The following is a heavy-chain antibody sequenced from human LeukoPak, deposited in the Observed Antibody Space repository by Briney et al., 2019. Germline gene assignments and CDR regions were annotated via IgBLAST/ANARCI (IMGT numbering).Heavy chain of an antibody. J-gene: IGHJ4*02. D-gene: IGHD5-18*01. CDR3: ASPLGYSYGLDY. Sequence: PGGSLRLSCAASGFTVSSNYMSWVRQAPGKGLEWVSVIYSGGSTCYADSVKGRFTISRDNSKNTLYLQMNSLRAEDTAVYYCASPLGYSYGLDYWGQGTLVSVSS. CDR2: IYSGGST. V-gene: IGHV3-66*02. CDR1: GFTVSSNY.